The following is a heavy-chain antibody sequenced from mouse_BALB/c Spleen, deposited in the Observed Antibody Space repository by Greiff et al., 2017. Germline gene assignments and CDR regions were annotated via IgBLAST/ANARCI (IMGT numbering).Heavy chain of an antibody. Sequence: EVQRVESGGGLVKPGGSLKLSCAASGFAFSSYDMSWVRQTPEKRLEWVAYISSGGGSTYYPDTVKGRFTISRDNAKNTLYLQMSSLKSEDTAMYYCARRGGNYSYYFDYWGQGTTLTVSS. V-gene: IGHV5-12-1*01. CDR2: ISSGGGST. CDR1: GFAFSSYD. J-gene: IGHJ2*01. CDR3: ARRGGNYSYYFDY. D-gene: IGHD2-1*01.